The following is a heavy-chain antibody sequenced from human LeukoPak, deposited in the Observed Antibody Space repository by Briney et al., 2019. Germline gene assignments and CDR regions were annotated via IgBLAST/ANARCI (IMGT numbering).Heavy chain of an antibody. D-gene: IGHD3-16*01. CDR3: AGDTPPGGDYYFDY. CDR2: IWNAGTNT. Sequence: GGSLRLSCAASGFSFSTYGMHWVRQAPGKGLEWVALIWNAGTNTYYADSVEGRFTISRDNSKNTLYLQMNSLRAEDTAVYYCAGDTPPGGDYYFDYWGQGTLVIVSS. CDR1: GFSFSTYG. V-gene: IGHV3-33*01. J-gene: IGHJ4*02.